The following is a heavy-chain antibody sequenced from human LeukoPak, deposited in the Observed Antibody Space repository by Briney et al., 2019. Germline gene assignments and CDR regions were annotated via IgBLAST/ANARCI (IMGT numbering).Heavy chain of an antibody. Sequence: SETLSLTCTVSGGSISNYYWSWIRQPAGKGLEWIGRIYTSGSTNYNPSLESRVTMSVDTSKKQFSLILSSVTAADTAVYYCARDRCNSTNCTARVAFDIWGQGTMVTVSS. V-gene: IGHV4-4*07. CDR2: IYTSGST. CDR3: ARDRCNSTNCTARVAFDI. D-gene: IGHD2-2*01. J-gene: IGHJ3*02. CDR1: GGSISNYY.